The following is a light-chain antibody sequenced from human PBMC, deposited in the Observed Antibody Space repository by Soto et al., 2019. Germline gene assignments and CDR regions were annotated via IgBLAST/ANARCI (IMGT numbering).Light chain of an antibody. CDR3: AAWYGRMIGYV. CDR1: SSDIGSNT. J-gene: IGLJ1*01. CDR2: SDN. V-gene: IGLV1-44*01. Sequence: QSVLTQPPSASGTPGQRVTISCSGSSSDIGSNTVSWYQQLPGTAPKLLIYSDNQRPSGVPDRFSGSQSGTSASLAISGLQSEDQPDYYCAAWYGRMIGYVFGTGTKLTVL.